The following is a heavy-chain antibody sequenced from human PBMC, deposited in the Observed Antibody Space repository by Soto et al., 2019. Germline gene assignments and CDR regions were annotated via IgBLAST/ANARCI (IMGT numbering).Heavy chain of an antibody. V-gene: IGHV3-30-3*01. CDR1: GLTLNTYS. Sequence: LRLSCSVSGLTLNTYSMHWVRQAPGKGLEWVAVVSFDGVNKHYRDSVKGRFTISRDIAKNMLYLQMTSLRLEDTALYYCARDPDLIEAAGNYFDYWGQGTLVTVSS. CDR2: VSFDGVNK. D-gene: IGHD6-13*01. CDR3: ARDPDLIEAAGNYFDY. J-gene: IGHJ4*02.